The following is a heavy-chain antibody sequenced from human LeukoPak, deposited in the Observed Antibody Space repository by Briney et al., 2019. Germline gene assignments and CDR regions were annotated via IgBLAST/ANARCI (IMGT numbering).Heavy chain of an antibody. CDR1: GFTFSSYY. CDR2: IKHDGSEK. Sequence: GGSLRLSCAASGFTFSSYYMSWVRQAPGKGLEWVANIKHDGSEKFYVDSVKGRFTISRDNAKNSLYLQMNSLRAEDTAVYYCARGRSSGLIDYWGQGTLVTVSS. J-gene: IGHJ4*02. CDR3: ARGRSSGLIDY. V-gene: IGHV3-7*01. D-gene: IGHD6-19*01.